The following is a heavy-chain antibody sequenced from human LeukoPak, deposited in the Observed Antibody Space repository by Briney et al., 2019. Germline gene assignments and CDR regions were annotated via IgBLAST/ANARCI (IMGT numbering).Heavy chain of an antibody. D-gene: IGHD4-17*01. CDR1: GGSISSSSYY. CDR3: ASDYGDYPFDY. V-gene: IGHV4-39*07. J-gene: IGHJ4*02. CDR2: IYYSGST. Sequence: PSETLSLTCTVSGGSISSSSYYWGWIRQPPGKGLEWIGSIYYSGSTYYNPSLKSRVTISVDTSKNQFSLKLSSVTAADTAVYYCASDYGDYPFDYWGQGTLVTVSS.